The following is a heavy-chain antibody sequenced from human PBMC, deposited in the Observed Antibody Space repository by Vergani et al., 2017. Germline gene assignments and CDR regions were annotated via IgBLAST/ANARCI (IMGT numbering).Heavy chain of an antibody. D-gene: IGHD7-27*01. V-gene: IGHV3-53*02. Sequence: EVQLVETGGGLIQPGGSLRLSCAASGFTLSTNYMSWVRQAPGKGLEWVSVIYSGVSTYYADSVKGRFTISRDNSKNTLYFQMNSLRAEDTAVYYCARGATANWGWFDPWSQGTLVTVSS. CDR1: GFTLSTNY. J-gene: IGHJ5*02. CDR3: ARGATANWGWFDP. CDR2: IYSGVST.